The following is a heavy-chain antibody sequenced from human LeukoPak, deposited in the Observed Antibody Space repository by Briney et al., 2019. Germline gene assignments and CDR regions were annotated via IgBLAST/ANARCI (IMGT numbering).Heavy chain of an antibody. CDR3: ARDLPIAVAGTSDY. V-gene: IGHV7-4-1*02. J-gene: IGHJ4*02. CDR1: GYTFTSYA. CDR2: INTNTGNP. D-gene: IGHD6-19*01. Sequence: ASVKVSCKASGYTFTSYAINWVGQAPGQGLEWMGWINTNTGNPTYAQGFTGRFVFSLDTSVSTAYLQISSLKAEDTAVYYCARDLPIAVAGTSDYWGQGTLVTVFS.